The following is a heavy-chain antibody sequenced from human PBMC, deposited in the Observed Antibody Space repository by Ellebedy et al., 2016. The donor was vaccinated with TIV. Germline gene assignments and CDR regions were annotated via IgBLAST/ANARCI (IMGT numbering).Heavy chain of an antibody. D-gene: IGHD3-3*01. V-gene: IGHV1-46*04. J-gene: IGHJ4*02. Sequence: AASVKVSCKASGGSFSRSAINWVRQAPGQGLEWMGIVNPSGGSTSYAQKLQGRVTMTRDTSTSTVYMELSSLRSEDTAVYYCARDDLEDFWSGYPDYWGQGTLVTVSS. CDR1: GGSFSRSA. CDR3: ARDDLEDFWSGYPDY. CDR2: VNPSGGST.